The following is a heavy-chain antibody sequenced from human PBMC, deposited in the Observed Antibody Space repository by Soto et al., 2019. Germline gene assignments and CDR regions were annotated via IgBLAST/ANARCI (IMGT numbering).Heavy chain of an antibody. Sequence: RGESLKISCKGSGYSFTSYWIGWVRQMPGKGLEWMGIIYPGDSDTRYSPSFQGQVTISADKSISTAYLQWSSLKASDTAMYYCARTLRGYSGYVGMDVWGQGTTVTVSS. V-gene: IGHV5-51*01. D-gene: IGHD5-12*01. CDR1: GYSFTSYW. CDR2: IYPGDSDT. J-gene: IGHJ6*02. CDR3: ARTLRGYSGYVGMDV.